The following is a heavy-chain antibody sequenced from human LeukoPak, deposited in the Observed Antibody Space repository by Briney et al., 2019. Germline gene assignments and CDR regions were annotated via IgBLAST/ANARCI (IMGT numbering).Heavy chain of an antibody. D-gene: IGHD1-26*01. CDR1: GFTFSNAW. J-gene: IGHJ4*02. Sequence: GGSLRLSCAASGFTFSNAWMSWVRQAPGKGLEWVGRIKSKTDGGTTDYAAPMKGRFTISRDASKNTVYLQMNSLKTGDAGVYFCTTASHGYYRYWGQGTLVSVCS. V-gene: IGHV3-15*01. CDR3: TTASHGYYRY. CDR2: IKSKTDGGTT.